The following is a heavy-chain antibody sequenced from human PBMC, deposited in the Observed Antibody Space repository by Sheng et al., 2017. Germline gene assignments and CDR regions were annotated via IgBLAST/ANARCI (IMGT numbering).Heavy chain of an antibody. Sequence: QVTLKESGPALVKPTQTLTLTCTFSGFSLSTYGMRVSWIRQPPGKALEWLAHIDWDDDKFYSTSLKTRLTISKDTSKNQVVLTMTNLDPVDTATYYCVRIHHSGSYYFDYWGQGTLVTVS. CDR1: GFSLSTYGMR. V-gene: IGHV2-70*04. J-gene: IGHJ4*02. D-gene: IGHD1-26*01. CDR3: VRIHHSGSYYFDY. CDR2: IDWDDDK.